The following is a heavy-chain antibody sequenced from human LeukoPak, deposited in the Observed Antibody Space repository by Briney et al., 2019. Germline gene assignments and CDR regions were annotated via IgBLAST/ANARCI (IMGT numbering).Heavy chain of an antibody. J-gene: IGHJ4*02. V-gene: IGHV3-7*03. CDR1: GSRFSSNG. D-gene: IGHD5-24*01. CDR3: AKEGRSLQTY. CDR2: IKEDGTET. Sequence: GGSLRLSCAASGSRFSSNGMSWVRRAPGKGLEWVANIKEDGTETYYVDSVKGRFTISRDNAKNSLYLQMNSLRVEDTAVYYCAKEGRSLQTYWGQGTLVTVSS.